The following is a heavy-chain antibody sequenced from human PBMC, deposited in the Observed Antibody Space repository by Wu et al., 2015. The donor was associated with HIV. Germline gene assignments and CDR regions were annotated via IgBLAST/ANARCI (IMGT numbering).Heavy chain of an antibody. V-gene: IGHV1-2*02. J-gene: IGHJ4*02. CDR3: TRGMSMDH. Sequence: QVQLVQSGAEVKKPGASVKVSCKASGYTFTSYYMHWVRQAPGQGLEWMGWINPKNGATNYAQKFQDRVTMTRDTSINTIYMELSRLRSDDTAIFYCTRGMSMDHWGQGTLVTVS. CDR1: GYTFTSYY. CDR2: INPKNGAT.